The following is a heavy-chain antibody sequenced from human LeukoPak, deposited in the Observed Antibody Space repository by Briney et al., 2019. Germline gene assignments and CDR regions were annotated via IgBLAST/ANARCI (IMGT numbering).Heavy chain of an antibody. CDR2: ISWNSGSI. CDR3: AKDLASPWLGS. J-gene: IGHJ4*02. CDR1: GFTFDDYA. D-gene: IGHD3-10*01. V-gene: IGHV3-9*01. Sequence: PGGSLRLSCAASGFTFDDYAMHWVRQAPGKGLEWVSGISWNSGSIGYADSVKGRFTIPRDNAKNSLYLQMNSLRAEDTALYYCAKDLASPWLGSWGQGTLVTVSS.